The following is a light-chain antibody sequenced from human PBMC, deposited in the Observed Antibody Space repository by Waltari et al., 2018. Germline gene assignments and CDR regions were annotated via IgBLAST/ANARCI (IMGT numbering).Light chain of an antibody. Sequence: AIRMTQSPSSLSASTGDRVTITCRASQGISSYLAWYQQKPGKAPKLLIYAASTLQSGVPSRFSGSGFGTDFTLTISSLQPEDFATYFCQQFDTFPLTFGQGTRLEIK. J-gene: IGKJ5*01. CDR2: AAS. CDR3: QQFDTFPLT. CDR1: QGISSY. V-gene: IGKV1-8*01.